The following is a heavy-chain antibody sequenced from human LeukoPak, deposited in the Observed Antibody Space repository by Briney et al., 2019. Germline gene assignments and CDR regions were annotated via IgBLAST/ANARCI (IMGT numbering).Heavy chain of an antibody. CDR1: GGSISSYY. J-gene: IGHJ4*02. V-gene: IGHV4-59*01. CDR3: ASSIRGVTYFDY. CDR2: IYYSGST. D-gene: IGHD2-21*02. Sequence: PSETLSLTCTVSGGSISSYYWSWIRQPPGKGLEWIGYIYYSGSTNYNPSLKSRVTISVDTSKNQFSLKLSSVTAADTAVYYCASSIRGVTYFDYWGQGTLVTVSS.